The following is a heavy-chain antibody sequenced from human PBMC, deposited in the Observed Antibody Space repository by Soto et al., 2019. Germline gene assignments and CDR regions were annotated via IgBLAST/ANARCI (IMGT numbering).Heavy chain of an antibody. Sequence: QVQLVQSGAEVKKPGASVKVSCKASGYTFTNYGISWVRQAPGQGLEWMGWISAYNANTDYAQKLQGRVTMTTDTSTSTAYMALRSHTSDDPAVYYCARDRTVNTYGHWYFDLWGSGTLDSVSS. CDR3: ARDRTVNTYGHWYFDL. CDR2: ISAYNANT. CDR1: GYTFTNYG. J-gene: IGHJ2*01. D-gene: IGHD5-18*01. V-gene: IGHV1-18*01.